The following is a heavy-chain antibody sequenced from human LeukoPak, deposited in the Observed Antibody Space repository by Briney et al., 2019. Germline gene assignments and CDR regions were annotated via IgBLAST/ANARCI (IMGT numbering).Heavy chain of an antibody. V-gene: IGHV1-18*01. CDR1: GGTFSSYA. D-gene: IGHD3-10*02. J-gene: IGHJ6*03. CDR2: ISAYNGNT. Sequence: ASVKVSCKASGGTFSSYAISWVRQAPGQGLEWMGWISAYNGNTNYAQKLQGRVTMTTDTSTSTAYMELRSLRSDDTAVYYCARVGTVWLFEEGPHYYYYMDVWGKGTTVTVSS. CDR3: ARVGTVWLFEEGPHYYYYMDV.